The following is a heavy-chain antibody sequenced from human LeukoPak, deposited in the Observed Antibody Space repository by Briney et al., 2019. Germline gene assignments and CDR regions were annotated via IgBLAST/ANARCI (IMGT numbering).Heavy chain of an antibody. CDR2: ISHDGGND. CDR3: VGSPTYYYMDV. V-gene: IGHV3-30*04. CDR1: GSTFRNHA. D-gene: IGHD3-10*01. Sequence: GGSLRLSCAASGSTFRNHAIHWVRQAPGKGLEWVTVISHDGGNDYYRDSVKGRFTISRDNSKNTVLLQMNSLSPDDTAIYYCVGSPTYYYMDVRGKGTTVTVSS. J-gene: IGHJ6*03.